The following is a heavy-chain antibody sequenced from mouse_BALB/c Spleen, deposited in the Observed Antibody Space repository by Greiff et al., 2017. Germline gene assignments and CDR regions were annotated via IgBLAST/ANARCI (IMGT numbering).Heavy chain of an antibody. CDR1: GYTFTSYY. Sequence: QVQLQQSGAELVKPGASVKLSCKASGYTFTSYYMYWVKQRPGQGLEWIGEINPSNGGTNFNEKFKSKATLTVDKSSSTAYMQLSSLTSEDSAVYYCTRDYGSSHGAMDYWGQGTSVTVSS. CDR2: INPSNGGT. J-gene: IGHJ4*01. D-gene: IGHD1-1*01. V-gene: IGHV1S81*02. CDR3: TRDYGSSHGAMDY.